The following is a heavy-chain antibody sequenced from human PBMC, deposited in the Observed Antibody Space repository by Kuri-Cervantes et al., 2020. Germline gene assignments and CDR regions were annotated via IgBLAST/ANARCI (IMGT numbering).Heavy chain of an antibody. V-gene: IGHV4-38-2*02. CDR3: ARERSYGDYVVHWYFDL. CDR1: GYSISSGYY. Sequence: SQTLSLTCAVSGYSISSGYYWGWIRQPPGKGLEWIGSIYHSGSTYYNPSLKSRVTILVDTSKNQFSLKLSSVTAADTAVYYCARERSYGDYVVHWYFDLWGRGTLVTVSS. J-gene: IGHJ2*01. D-gene: IGHD4-17*01. CDR2: IYHSGST.